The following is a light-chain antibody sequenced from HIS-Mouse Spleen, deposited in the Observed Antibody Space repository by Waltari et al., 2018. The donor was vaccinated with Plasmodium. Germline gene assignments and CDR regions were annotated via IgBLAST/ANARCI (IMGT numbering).Light chain of an antibody. CDR3: CSYAGSRMV. CDR1: SSDVGSSKL. CDR2: EGS. Sequence: QSALTQPASVSGSPGQSITISCTGTSSDVGSSKLVSWYQPHPGKAPKLMIYEGSKRPSGVSNRFSGSKSGNTASLTISGLQAEDEADYYCCSYAGSRMVFGGGTKLTVL. V-gene: IGLV2-23*01. J-gene: IGLJ2*01.